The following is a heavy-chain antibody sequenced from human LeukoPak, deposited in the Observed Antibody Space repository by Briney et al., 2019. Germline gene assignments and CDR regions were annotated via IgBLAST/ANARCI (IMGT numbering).Heavy chain of an antibody. Sequence: GASVKVSCKASGYTFTGYYMHWVRQAPGQGLEWMGWINPNSGGTNYAQKFQGRVTMTRDTSISTACMELSRLRSDDTAVYYCARSGSSGARAHFQHWGQGTLVTVSS. D-gene: IGHD6-19*01. J-gene: IGHJ1*01. CDR2: INPNSGGT. CDR1: GYTFTGYY. CDR3: ARSGSSGARAHFQH. V-gene: IGHV1-2*02.